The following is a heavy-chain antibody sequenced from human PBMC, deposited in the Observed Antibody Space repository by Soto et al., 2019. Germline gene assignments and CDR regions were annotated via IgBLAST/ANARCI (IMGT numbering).Heavy chain of an antibody. CDR2: IYSGGGK. Sequence: GGSLRLSCAASGFTVTAHYVAWVRQAPGRGLEWVSLIYSGGGKYYADSVKGRFTISRDTSEKTFYLQMNSLRSEDTAVYYCARSDPAYAYGLNVWGQGTTVTVSS. V-gene: IGHV3-53*01. J-gene: IGHJ6*02. CDR3: ARSDPAYAYGLNV. CDR1: GFTVTAHY. D-gene: IGHD3-10*01.